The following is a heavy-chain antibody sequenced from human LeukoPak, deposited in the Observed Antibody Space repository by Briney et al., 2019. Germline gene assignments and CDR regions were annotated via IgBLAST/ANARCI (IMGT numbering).Heavy chain of an antibody. V-gene: IGHV4-59*08. J-gene: IGHJ5*02. CDR2: IYYSGST. CDR3: ARLSNWFDP. Sequence: SETLSLTCTVSGGSISSYYWSWIRQPPGKGLEWIGYIYYSGSTNYNPSLKSRVTISVDTSKNQFSLKLSSVTAADTAVYYCARLSNWFDPWGQGTLVIVSS. CDR1: GGSISSYY.